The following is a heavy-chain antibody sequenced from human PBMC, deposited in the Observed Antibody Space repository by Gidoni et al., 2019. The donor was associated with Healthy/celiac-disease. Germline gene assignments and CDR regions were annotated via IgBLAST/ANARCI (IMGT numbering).Heavy chain of an antibody. CDR3: ARDYGGNSAGYYYYGMDV. D-gene: IGHD4-17*01. J-gene: IGHJ6*02. Sequence: QLQLQESGPGLVKPSETLSLTCTVSGGSISSSSYYWGWIRQPPGKGLEWIGSIYYSGSTYYNPSLKSRVTISVDTSKNQFSLKLSSVTAADTAVYYCARDYGGNSAGYYYYGMDVWGQGTTVTVSS. V-gene: IGHV4-39*01. CDR2: IYYSGST. CDR1: GGSISSSSYY.